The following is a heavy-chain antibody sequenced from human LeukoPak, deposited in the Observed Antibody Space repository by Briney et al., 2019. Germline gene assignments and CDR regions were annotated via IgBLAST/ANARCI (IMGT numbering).Heavy chain of an antibody. D-gene: IGHD6-19*01. Sequence: GGSLRLSCAASGFTFSSYAMSWVRQAPGKGLEWVSAISGSGGSTYYADSVKGRFTISRDNSKNTLYLQMNSLRAGDTAVYYCAKDRQWLVRSYFDYWGQGTLVTVSS. CDR3: AKDRQWLVRSYFDY. CDR2: ISGSGGST. CDR1: GFTFSSYA. V-gene: IGHV3-23*01. J-gene: IGHJ4*02.